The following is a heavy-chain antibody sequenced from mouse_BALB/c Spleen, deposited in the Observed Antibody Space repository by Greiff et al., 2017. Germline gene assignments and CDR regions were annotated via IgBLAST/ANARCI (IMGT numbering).Heavy chain of an antibody. CDR3: ARGASMITTRGDYYAMDY. D-gene: IGHD2-4*01. J-gene: IGHJ4*01. CDR1: GYSITSGYY. Sequence: EVQLQESGPGLVKPSQSLSLTCSVTGYSITSGYYWNWILQFPGNKLEWMGYISYDGSNNYNPSLKNRISITRDTSKNQFFLKLNSVTTEDTATYYCARGASMITTRGDYYAMDYWGQGTSVTVSS. CDR2: ISYDGSN. V-gene: IGHV3-6*02.